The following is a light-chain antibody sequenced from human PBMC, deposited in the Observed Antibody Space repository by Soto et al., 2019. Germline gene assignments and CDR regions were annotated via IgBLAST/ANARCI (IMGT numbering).Light chain of an antibody. CDR1: QSVSSSY. V-gene: IGKV3-20*01. CDR2: GAS. Sequence: EIVMTQSPATLSVSPGEGATLSCRASQSVSSSYLAWYQQKPGQAPRLLIYGASSRATGIPDRFSGSGSGTDFTLTISRLEPEDFAMYYCQQYGSSLITFGQGTRLEIK. CDR3: QQYGSSLIT. J-gene: IGKJ5*01.